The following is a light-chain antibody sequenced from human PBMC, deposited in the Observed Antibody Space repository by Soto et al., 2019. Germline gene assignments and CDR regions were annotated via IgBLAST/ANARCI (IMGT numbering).Light chain of an antibody. V-gene: IGKV3-20*01. CDR1: QSVSSY. CDR3: QQYVDSPPWT. J-gene: IGKJ1*01. CDR2: DAT. Sequence: EIVLTQSPGTLSLSPGERATLSCRASQSVSSYLAWYQQKPGQPPRFLIYDATNRATGTPARFSGSGSGTDFTLTISRLEPEDFAVYYCQQYVDSPPWTFGQGTKVDIK.